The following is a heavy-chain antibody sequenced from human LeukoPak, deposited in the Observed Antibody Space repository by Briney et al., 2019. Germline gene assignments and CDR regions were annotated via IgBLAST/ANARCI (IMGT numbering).Heavy chain of an antibody. CDR2: INHSGST. CDR3: ASLYYWSGNY. CDR1: GGSFSNYY. J-gene: IGHJ4*02. Sequence: PSETLSLTCAAYGGSFSNYYWSWIRQPPGKGLEWIGEINHSGSTNYNPSLKSRVTISVDTSKNQFSLKLSSVTAADTAVYYCASLYYWSGNYWGQGTLVTVSS. D-gene: IGHD3-3*01. V-gene: IGHV4-34*01.